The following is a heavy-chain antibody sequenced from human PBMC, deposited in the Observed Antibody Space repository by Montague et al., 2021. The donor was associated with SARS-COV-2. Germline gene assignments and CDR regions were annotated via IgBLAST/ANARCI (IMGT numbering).Heavy chain of an antibody. V-gene: IGHV3-23*01. CDR1: GFTFSSYA. CDR2: ISGSGGST. CDR3: AKAGGVTMVRGVITPSNWFDP. Sequence: SLRLSFSASGFTFSSYAMSWVRQAPGKGLEWVSAISGSGGSTYYADSVKGRFTISRDNSKNTLYLQMNSLRAEDTAVYYCAKAGGVTMVRGVITPSNWFDPWGQGTLVTVSS. D-gene: IGHD3-10*01. J-gene: IGHJ5*02.